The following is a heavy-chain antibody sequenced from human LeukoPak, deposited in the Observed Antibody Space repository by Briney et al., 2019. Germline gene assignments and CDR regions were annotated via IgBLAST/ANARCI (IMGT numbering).Heavy chain of an antibody. J-gene: IGHJ4*02. CDR2: VSGSGGRT. CDR1: GFTFSGYT. CDR3: AKRDSSGSLPRLFDY. Sequence: GGSLRLSCAASGFTFSGYTMSWGRQAPGEGVEWGSAVSGSGGRTSSADSVKGRFTISRDNSKNTLYLQMNSLRAEDTAVYYCAKRDSSGSLPRLFDYWGQGTLVTVSS. D-gene: IGHD6-19*01. V-gene: IGHV3-23*01.